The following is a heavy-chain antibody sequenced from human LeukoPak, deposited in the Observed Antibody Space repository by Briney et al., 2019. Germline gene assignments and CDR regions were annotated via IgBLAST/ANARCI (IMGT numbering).Heavy chain of an antibody. CDR3: ARGRRYGNWFDP. V-gene: IGHV4-59*12. CDR2: IYYSGST. J-gene: IGHJ5*02. D-gene: IGHD3-9*01. CDR1: GGSISSYY. Sequence: SETLSLTCTVSGGSISSYYWSWIRQPPGKGLEWIGYIYYSGSTNYNPSLKSRVTISVDTSKNQFSLKLSSVTAADTAVYYCARGRRYGNWFDPWGQGTLVTVSS.